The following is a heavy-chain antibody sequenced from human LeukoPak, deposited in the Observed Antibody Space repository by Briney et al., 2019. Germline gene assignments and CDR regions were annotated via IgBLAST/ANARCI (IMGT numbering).Heavy chain of an antibody. CDR2: ISSSSSTI. J-gene: IGHJ3*02. D-gene: IGHD3-22*01. CDR3: ARSSGYYHIPASAFDI. Sequence: GGSLRLSCAASGFTFSSYSMNWVRQAPGKGLEWVSYISSSSSTIYYADSVKGRFTISRDNAKNSLYLQMNSLRAEDTAVYYCARSSGYYHIPASAFDIWGQGTMVTVSS. CDR1: GFTFSSYS. V-gene: IGHV3-48*04.